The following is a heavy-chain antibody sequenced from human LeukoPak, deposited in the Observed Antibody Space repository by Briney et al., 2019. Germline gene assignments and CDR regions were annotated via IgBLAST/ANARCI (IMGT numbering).Heavy chain of an antibody. J-gene: IGHJ4*02. CDR2: ISVSGGST. V-gene: IGHV3-23*01. Sequence: PGGSLRLSCAASGFSFDEYAMHWVRQAPGKGLEWVSSISVSGGSTFYADSVKGRLTISRDNSKNTLYLQLNGLRTEDTALYYCAKDRLLNCRGDCYIFDYWGQGTLVTVSS. D-gene: IGHD2-21*01. CDR3: AKDRLLNCRGDCYIFDY. CDR1: GFSFDEYA.